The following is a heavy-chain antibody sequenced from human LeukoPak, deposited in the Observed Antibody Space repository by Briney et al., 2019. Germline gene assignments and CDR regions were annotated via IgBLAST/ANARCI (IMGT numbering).Heavy chain of an antibody. CDR3: ARGMQQLVGNWFDP. CDR2: IYTSGST. J-gene: IGHJ5*02. Sequence: SETLSLTCTVSGGSISSYYWSWIRQPAGKGLEWIGRIYTSGSTNFNPSLKSRVTMSVDTSKNQFSLKLSSVTAADTAVYYCARGMQQLVGNWFDPWGQGTLVTVSS. D-gene: IGHD6-13*01. V-gene: IGHV4-4*07. CDR1: GGSISSYY.